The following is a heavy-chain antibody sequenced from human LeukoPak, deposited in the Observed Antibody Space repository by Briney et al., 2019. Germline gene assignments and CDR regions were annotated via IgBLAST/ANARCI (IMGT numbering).Heavy chain of an antibody. V-gene: IGHV4-39*01. J-gene: IGHJ4*02. Sequence: SETLSLTCTVSGGSISSSNYSWGWIRKPPGKGLEWFGSIYYSGSTYYNPSLKSRVTISVDTSKNPFSLKLSSVTAADTAVYYCARMRAGIAAAGVNDYWGQGTLVTVSS. D-gene: IGHD6-13*01. CDR1: GGSISSSNYS. CDR2: IYYSGST. CDR3: ARMRAGIAAAGVNDY.